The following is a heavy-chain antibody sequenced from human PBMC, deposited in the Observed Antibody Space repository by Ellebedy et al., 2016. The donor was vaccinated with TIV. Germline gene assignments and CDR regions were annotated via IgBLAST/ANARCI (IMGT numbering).Heavy chain of an antibody. CDR1: GYTLTDDY. CDR2: IDPRSGGT. D-gene: IGHD3-10*01. V-gene: IGHV1-2*02. CDR3: ARMSGSPRGY. Sequence: ASVKVSCKASGYTLTDDYVHWVRQAPGQGLEWMGCIDPRSGGTEYEQKFRGRVTVTSDSFLSTAYMQLTRLGSDDTAVYYCARMSGSPRGYWGQGTLVTVSS. J-gene: IGHJ4*02.